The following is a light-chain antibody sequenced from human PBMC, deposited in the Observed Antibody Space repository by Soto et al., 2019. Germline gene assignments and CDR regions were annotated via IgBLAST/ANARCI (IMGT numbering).Light chain of an antibody. CDR3: SSYTSSSTFNYV. CDR1: SSDVGGYNY. CDR2: DVS. V-gene: IGLV2-14*01. Sequence: QSALTQPASVSGSPGQSITISCTGTSSDVGGYNYVSWYQQHPGKAPKLMIYDVSNRHSGVSNRFSGSKSGNTASLTISGLQAEDEADYYCSSYTSSSTFNYVFGTGTKLTVL. J-gene: IGLJ1*01.